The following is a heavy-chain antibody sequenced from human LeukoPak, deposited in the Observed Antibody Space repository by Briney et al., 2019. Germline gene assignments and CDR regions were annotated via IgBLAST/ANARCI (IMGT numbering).Heavy chain of an antibody. J-gene: IGHJ4*02. Sequence: PSETLSLTCAVYGGSFSGYYWSWIRQPPGKGLEWIGSIYYSGSTYYNPSLKSRVTISVDTSKNQFSLKLSSVTAADTAVYYCARDPTMITFGGVITSYFDYWGQGTLVTVSS. CDR2: IYYSGST. V-gene: IGHV4-34*01. CDR3: ARDPTMITFGGVITSYFDY. D-gene: IGHD3-16*01. CDR1: GGSFSGYY.